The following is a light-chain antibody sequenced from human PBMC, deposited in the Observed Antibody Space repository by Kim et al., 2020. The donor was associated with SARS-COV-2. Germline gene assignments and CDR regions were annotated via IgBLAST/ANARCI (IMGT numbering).Light chain of an antibody. CDR3: QQYNNWPPVT. J-gene: IGKJ2*01. Sequence: VSPGERATLSCRASQSVGRNLAWYQQKPGQAPRLLIYGASTTATGIPARFSGSGSGTDFTLTINSLQSEDFAVYYCQQYNNWPPVTFGQGTKLEI. V-gene: IGKV3-15*01. CDR2: GAS. CDR1: QSVGRN.